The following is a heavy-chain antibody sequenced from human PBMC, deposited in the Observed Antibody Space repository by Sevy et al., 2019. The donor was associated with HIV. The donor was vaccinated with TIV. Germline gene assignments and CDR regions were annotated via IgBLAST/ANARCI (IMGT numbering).Heavy chain of an antibody. J-gene: IGHJ5*02. CDR1: GYTLTELS. D-gene: IGHD2-15*01. V-gene: IGHV1-24*01. CDR3: ATNSRYFSGSTFYSAEGLFDP. Sequence: ASVKVSCKVSGYTLTELSMHWVRQAPGKGLEWMGGFDPEDGETVYAQKFQGRVTVTEDTSTDTAYMELSSLRSEDTAVYYCATNSRYFSGSTFYSAEGLFDPWGQGTLVTVSP. CDR2: FDPEDGET.